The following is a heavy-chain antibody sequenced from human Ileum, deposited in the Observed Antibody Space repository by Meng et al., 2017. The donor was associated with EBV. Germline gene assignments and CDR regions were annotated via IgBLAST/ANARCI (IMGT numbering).Heavy chain of an antibody. J-gene: IGHJ5*02. D-gene: IGHD3-10*01. CDR2: LSGHGGEI. CDR3: AQDQNYAGSGSYYVS. V-gene: IGHV3-23*04. CDR1: GFTFGSHA. Sequence: EVQVVESGGDLVQPGGSLRRSCAASGFTFGSHAMAWVRQAPGKGLEWVSSLSGHGGEISYADSVKGRFTISRDNSRNTVHLQMNSLRAEDTAVYYCAQDQNYAGSGSYYVSWGQGTLVTVSS.